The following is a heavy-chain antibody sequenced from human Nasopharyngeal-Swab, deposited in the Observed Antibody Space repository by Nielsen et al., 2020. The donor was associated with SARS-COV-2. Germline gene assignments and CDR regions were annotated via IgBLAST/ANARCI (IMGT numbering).Heavy chain of an antibody. CDR3: ARDRGGNYYDSSGYYSH. D-gene: IGHD3-22*01. Sequence: GESLKISCTASGFTFSSYWMSWVRQAPGKGLEWVANIKQDGSEKYYVDSVKGRFTISRDNAKNSLYLQMNSLRAEDTAVYYCARDRGGNYYDSSGYYSHWGQGTLVTVSS. J-gene: IGHJ4*02. V-gene: IGHV3-7*01. CDR1: GFTFSSYW. CDR2: IKQDGSEK.